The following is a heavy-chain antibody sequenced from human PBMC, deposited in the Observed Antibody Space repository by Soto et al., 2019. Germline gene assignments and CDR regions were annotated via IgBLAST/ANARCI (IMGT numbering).Heavy chain of an antibody. V-gene: IGHV3-9*01. J-gene: IGHJ6*02. Sequence: EVQLVESGGGLVQPGRSLRLSCAASGFTFDDYAMHWVRQAPGKGLEWVSGISWNSGSIVYADSVKGRFTISRDNAKNSLYLQMNSLRAEDTALYYCAKDMNRYYYGMDVWGQGTTVTVSS. CDR1: GFTFDDYA. CDR3: AKDMNRYYYGMDV. CDR2: ISWNSGSI.